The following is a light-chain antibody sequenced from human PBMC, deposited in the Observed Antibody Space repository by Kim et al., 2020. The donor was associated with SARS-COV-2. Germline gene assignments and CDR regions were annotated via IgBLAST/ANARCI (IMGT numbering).Light chain of an antibody. Sequence: SVGDRVTITCRASESVGTYLNWYQQKPGKAPNLLIYSASYLQSGVPSRFSGGGSGTEFTLTISSLQPEDYATYFCQQTYSSLTVTFGQVTRLEIK. CDR2: SAS. CDR3: QQTYSSLTVT. J-gene: IGKJ5*01. CDR1: ESVGTY. V-gene: IGKV1-39*01.